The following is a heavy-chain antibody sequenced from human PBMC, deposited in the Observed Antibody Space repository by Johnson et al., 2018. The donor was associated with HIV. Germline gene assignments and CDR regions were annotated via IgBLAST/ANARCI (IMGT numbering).Heavy chain of an antibody. Sequence: VQLVESGGGLVQPGRSLRLSCAASGFTFSSYGMHWVRQAPGRGLEWVSGINWNGGSAGYTDSVRGLFTISRDSAQNSVSLQMNRRRAEDPALYYWATGVACAPVASFVFWGPGSMVTVSS. CDR2: INWNGGSA. J-gene: IGHJ3*01. CDR3: ATGVACAPVASFVF. D-gene: IGHD2-15*01. V-gene: IGHV3-20*04. CDR1: GFTFSSYG.